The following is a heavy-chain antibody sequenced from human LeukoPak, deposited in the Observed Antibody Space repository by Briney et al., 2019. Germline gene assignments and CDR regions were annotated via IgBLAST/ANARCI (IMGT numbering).Heavy chain of an antibody. V-gene: IGHV3-11*04. CDR2: ISSSGSTK. D-gene: IGHD7-27*01. CDR3: ARDTPTGEGAFDI. J-gene: IGHJ3*02. Sequence: PGGSLRLSCAASGFTFSDYYMSWIRQAPGKGLEWVSYISSSGSTKYYADSVKGRFTLSRDNAKNSPYLQMNSLRAEDTAVYYCARDTPTGEGAFDIWGQGTMVTVSS. CDR1: GFTFSDYY.